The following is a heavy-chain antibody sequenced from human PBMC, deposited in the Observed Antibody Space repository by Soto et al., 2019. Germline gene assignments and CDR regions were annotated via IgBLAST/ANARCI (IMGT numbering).Heavy chain of an antibody. D-gene: IGHD3-10*01. CDR2: ISDSGGST. Sequence: EVQLLESGGGLVQPGGSLRLSCTASGFSFSSFAMTWVRQAPGKGLEWVSSISDSGGSTYHVDSVKGRFTISRDNSKNTLYLQMGSLRAEDTAVYYCAKDYSGAQFGVGCFDCWGQGTLVTVSS. CDR3: AKDYSGAQFGVGCFDC. V-gene: IGHV3-23*01. J-gene: IGHJ4*02. CDR1: GFSFSSFA.